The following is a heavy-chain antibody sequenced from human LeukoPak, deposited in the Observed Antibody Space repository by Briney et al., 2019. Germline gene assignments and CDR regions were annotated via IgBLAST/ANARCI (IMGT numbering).Heavy chain of an antibody. Sequence: GGSLRLSCAASGFTFSSYSMNWVRQAPGKGLEWVSSISSNSSYIYYADSVKGRFTISRDNAKNSLYLQMNSLRAEDTAVYYCARGYQLLPGYFDYWGQGTLVTVSS. CDR3: ARGYQLLPGYFDY. CDR2: ISSNSSYI. J-gene: IGHJ4*02. D-gene: IGHD2-2*01. CDR1: GFTFSSYS. V-gene: IGHV3-21*01.